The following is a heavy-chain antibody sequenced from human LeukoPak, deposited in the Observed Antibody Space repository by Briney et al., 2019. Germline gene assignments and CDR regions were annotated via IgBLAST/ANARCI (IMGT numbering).Heavy chain of an antibody. CDR3: ARGDLYYYDSSGYYRYYFDY. Sequence: SETLSLTCTVSGGSISSSSYYWGWLRQPPGKGLEWIGSIYYSGSTYYNPSLKSRVTISVDTSKNQFSLKLSSVTAADTAVYYCARGDLYYYDSSGYYRYYFDYWGQGTLVTVSS. V-gene: IGHV4-39*07. D-gene: IGHD3-22*01. CDR2: IYYSGST. CDR1: GGSISSSSYY. J-gene: IGHJ4*02.